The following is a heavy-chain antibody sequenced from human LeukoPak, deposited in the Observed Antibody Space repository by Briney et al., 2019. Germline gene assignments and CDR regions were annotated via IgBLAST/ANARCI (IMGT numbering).Heavy chain of an antibody. CDR2: IYYSGST. V-gene: IGHV4-59*01. J-gene: IGHJ4*02. Sequence: SETLSLTCAVYGGSFSGYYWSWIRQPPGKGLEWIGYIYYSGSTNYNPSLKSRVTISVDTSKNQFSLKLSSVTAADTAVYYCARPSGSYYGGADYWGQGTLVTVSS. CDR3: ARPSGSYYGGADY. CDR1: GGSFSGYY. D-gene: IGHD1-26*01.